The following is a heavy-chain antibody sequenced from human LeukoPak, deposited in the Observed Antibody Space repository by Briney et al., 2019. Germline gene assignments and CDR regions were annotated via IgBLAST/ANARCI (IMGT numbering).Heavy chain of an antibody. J-gene: IGHJ5*02. V-gene: IGHV1-2*06. D-gene: IGHD6-19*01. CDR1: GYTLTELS. CDR2: INPNSGGT. Sequence: ASVKVSCKVSGYTLTELSMHWVRQAPGQGLEWMGRINPNSGGTNYAQKFQGRVTMTRDTSISTAYMELSRLRSDDTAVYYCARGLGWYVYWFDPWGQGTLVTVSS. CDR3: ARGLGWYVYWFDP.